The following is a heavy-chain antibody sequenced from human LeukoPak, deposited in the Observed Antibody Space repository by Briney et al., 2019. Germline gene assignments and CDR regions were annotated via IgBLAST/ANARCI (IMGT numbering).Heavy chain of an antibody. CDR1: GFTFSSYT. V-gene: IGHV3-21*01. Sequence: GGSLRLSCAASGFTFSSYTINWVRQAPGKGLEWVSSISSSGSYIYYADSVKGRFTISRDNAKHSRDLQMNGLRAEDTAVYYCARGPLGGYCRSANCGLAFDIWGQGTMVTVSS. D-gene: IGHD2-2*01. CDR2: ISSSGSYI. CDR3: ARGPLGGYCRSANCGLAFDI. J-gene: IGHJ3*02.